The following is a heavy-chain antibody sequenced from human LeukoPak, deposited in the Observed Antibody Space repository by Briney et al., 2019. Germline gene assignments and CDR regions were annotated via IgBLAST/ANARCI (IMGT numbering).Heavy chain of an antibody. CDR1: GGSISSGSYY. D-gene: IGHD2-15*01. V-gene: IGHV4-61*02. Sequence: SQTLSLTCTVSGGSISSGSYYWSWIRQPAGKGLEWIGRIYTSGSTNYNPSLKSRVTISVDTSKNQFSLKLSSVTAADTAVYYCARVSVWICSGGSCYSGYYMDVWGKGTTVTISS. CDR3: ARVSVWICSGGSCYSGYYMDV. J-gene: IGHJ6*03. CDR2: IYTSGST.